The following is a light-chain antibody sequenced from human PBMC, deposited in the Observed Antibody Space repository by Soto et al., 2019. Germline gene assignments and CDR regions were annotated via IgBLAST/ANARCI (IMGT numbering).Light chain of an antibody. V-gene: IGKV3-20*01. CDR1: HTIGSSY. Sequence: EIVLTQSPGTLSLSPGERATLSCRASHTIGSSYLAWYQQTPGQAPRXLIYGASSSATGTPDRFSGSGSGTDFTLTISRLQPEDLAVYFCQQYNPTLTFGGGTQVDIK. CDR2: GAS. J-gene: IGKJ4*01. CDR3: QQYNPTLT.